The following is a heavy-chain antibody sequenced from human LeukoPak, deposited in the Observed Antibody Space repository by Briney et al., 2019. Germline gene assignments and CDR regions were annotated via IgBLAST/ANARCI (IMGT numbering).Heavy chain of an antibody. J-gene: IGHJ4*02. V-gene: IGHV1-2*02. CDR3: ARRGLVGATLYFDY. CDR2: INPNSGGT. D-gene: IGHD1-26*01. CDR1: GYTFTGYY. Sequence: ASVKVSCKASGYTFTGYYMHWVRQAPGQGLEWMGWINPNSGGTNYAQKFQGRVTMTRDTSISTAYMELSRLRSDDMAVYYCARRGLVGATLYFDYWGQGTLVTVSS.